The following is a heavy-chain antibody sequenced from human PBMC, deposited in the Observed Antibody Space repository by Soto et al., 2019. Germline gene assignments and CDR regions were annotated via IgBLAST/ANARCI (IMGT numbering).Heavy chain of an antibody. V-gene: IGHV4-34*01. J-gene: IGHJ3*02. D-gene: IGHD3-22*01. Sequence: SETLSLTCAVYGGSFSRYYWSWIRQPPGKGLEWIGEINHSGSTNYNPSLKSRVTISVDTSKNQFSLKLSSVTAADTAVYYCARTGITMIVVAEAAFDIWGQGTMVTVSS. CDR1: GGSFSRYY. CDR2: INHSGST. CDR3: ARTGITMIVVAEAAFDI.